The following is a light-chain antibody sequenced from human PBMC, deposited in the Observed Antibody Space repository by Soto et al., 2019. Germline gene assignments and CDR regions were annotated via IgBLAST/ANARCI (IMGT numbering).Light chain of an antibody. CDR1: QSIRKY. J-gene: IGKJ4*01. Sequence: DIQMTQSPSSLSASVGDRVTITCRASQSIRKYLNWYQQKPGKAPKLLIYDTSSLQSGVPSRFSGSGSGTDFTLTISSLQLEDFATYYCQQSYITPTFGGGTKLEIK. V-gene: IGKV1-39*01. CDR2: DTS. CDR3: QQSYITPT.